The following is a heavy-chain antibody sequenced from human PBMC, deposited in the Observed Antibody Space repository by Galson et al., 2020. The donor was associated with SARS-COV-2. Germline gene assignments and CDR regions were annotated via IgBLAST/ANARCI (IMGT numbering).Heavy chain of an antibody. CDR3: ARGGVWFGGSLRIGGAFDI. Sequence: SETLSLTCTVSGGSINSNGHYWSWIRQRPGKGLELIGHIYNSGNTYDNPSLKSRLSISIDMSTNQFSLKLTSLTAADTAMYYCARGGVWFGGSLRIGGAFDIWGQGTMVTVSP. D-gene: IGHD3-10*01. CDR2: IYNSGNT. CDR1: GGSINSNGHY. V-gene: IGHV4-31*03. J-gene: IGHJ3*02.